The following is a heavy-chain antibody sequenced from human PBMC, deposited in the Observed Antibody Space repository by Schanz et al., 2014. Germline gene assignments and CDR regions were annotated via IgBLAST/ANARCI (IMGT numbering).Heavy chain of an antibody. CDR1: GFTFSDYY. J-gene: IGHJ6*02. CDR3: ARAPPPYSSSPYYWYYGMDV. V-gene: IGHV3-11*01. D-gene: IGHD6-6*01. CDR2: ISNSGYTI. Sequence: QVQLVESGGGLVKPGGSLRLSCAASGFTFSDYYMNWIRQAPGKGLEWVSYISNSGYTIYYADSVKGRFTISRDNAKNPLYLQMNSLRAEDTAVYYWARAPPPYSSSPYYWYYGMDVWGQGTTVTVSS.